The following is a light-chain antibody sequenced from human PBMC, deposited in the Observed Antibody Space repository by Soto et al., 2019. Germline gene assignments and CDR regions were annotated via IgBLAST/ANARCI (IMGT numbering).Light chain of an antibody. V-gene: IGLV3-25*03. Sequence: SYELTQPPSVSVSPGQTARITCSGDALPKQYAYWYQQKPGQAPVLVIYKDSERPSGIPERFSGSSSGTTVTLTISGVQAEDEAEYYCQSADSSGTYSYVFGTGTKLTVL. CDR3: QSADSSGTYSYV. J-gene: IGLJ1*01. CDR1: ALPKQY. CDR2: KDS.